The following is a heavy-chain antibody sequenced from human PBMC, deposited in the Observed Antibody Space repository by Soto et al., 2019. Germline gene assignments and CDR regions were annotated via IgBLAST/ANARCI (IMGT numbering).Heavy chain of an antibody. CDR1: GFTFSSYA. V-gene: IGHV3-30*18. CDR3: AKDFGSGSYYSAESLGN. Sequence: QVQLVESGGRVVQPGRSLRLSCAASGFTFSSYAMHWVRQAPGKGLEGVAVTSYDGTNKYYADSVKGRFTISRDNSKNTLYLQMNSLRAEDTAVYYCAKDFGSGSYYSAESLGNWGQGTLVTVSS. D-gene: IGHD1-26*01. J-gene: IGHJ4*02. CDR2: TSYDGTNK.